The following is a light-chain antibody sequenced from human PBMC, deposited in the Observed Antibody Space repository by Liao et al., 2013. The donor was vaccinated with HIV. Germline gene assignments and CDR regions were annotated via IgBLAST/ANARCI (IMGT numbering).Light chain of an antibody. CDR3: QAWDSNSWV. V-gene: IGLV3-1*01. CDR2: ENI. CDR1: TLGEKY. Sequence: SYALTQTPSVSVSPGQTASITCSGHTLGEKYVCWYQQRPGQSPVLVIYENIKRPSGIPERFSGSNSGNTATLTISGTQTMDEADYYCQAWDSNSWVFGGGTELTVL. J-gene: IGLJ3*02.